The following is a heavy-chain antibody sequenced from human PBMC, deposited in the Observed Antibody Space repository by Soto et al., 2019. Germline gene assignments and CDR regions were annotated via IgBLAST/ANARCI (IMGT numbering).Heavy chain of an antibody. D-gene: IGHD3-22*01. J-gene: IGHJ4*02. CDR3: ARHWLAYYDSSGYYYSPYDFDD. CDR2: IYYSGST. CDR1: GGSISSSSYY. Sequence: QLQLQESGPGLVKPSETLSLTCTVSGGSISSSSYYWGWIRQPPGKGLEWIGSIYYSGSTDYNPSLKRRVPISVDTHTNLSTLKLRSVTAADTAVSYCARHWLAYYDSSGYYYSPYDFDDWGQGTLVTVSS. V-gene: IGHV4-39*01.